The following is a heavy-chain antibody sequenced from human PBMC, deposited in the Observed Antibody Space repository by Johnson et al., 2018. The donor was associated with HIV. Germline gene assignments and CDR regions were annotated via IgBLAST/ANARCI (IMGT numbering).Heavy chain of an antibody. CDR3: ARDPVWDAFDI. Sequence: VQLVESGGGLVQPGGSLRLSCAASGFTVSDYYMSWVRQAPGKGLEWVSLISTGGSPYYADSVKDRFTISRDKSKNTLFLQMNGLRVVDTAVYYCARDPVWDAFDIWGQGTMVTVSS. J-gene: IGHJ3*02. CDR2: ISTGGSP. CDR1: GFTVSDYY. V-gene: IGHV3-66*01.